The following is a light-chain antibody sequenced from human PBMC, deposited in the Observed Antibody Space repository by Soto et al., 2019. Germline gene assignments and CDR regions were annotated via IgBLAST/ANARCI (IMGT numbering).Light chain of an antibody. CDR3: QQYENRPT. Sequence: IQVTQSPSTLSGSVGDRVTITCRASQTISSWLAWYQQKPGKAPKLLIYDASNLEAGVPSRFRGSGSGTDFTFTISRLQPEDIATYYCQQYENRPTFGQGTRLEIK. CDR2: DAS. V-gene: IGKV1-33*01. J-gene: IGKJ5*01. CDR1: QTISSW.